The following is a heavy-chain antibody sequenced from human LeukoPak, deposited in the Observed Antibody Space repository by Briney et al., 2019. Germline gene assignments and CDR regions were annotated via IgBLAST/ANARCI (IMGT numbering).Heavy chain of an antibody. CDR3: AKGIFGVVLNDWFDP. CDR1: GFTFSSYA. D-gene: IGHD3-3*01. J-gene: IGHJ5*02. V-gene: IGHV3-23*01. Sequence: GGSLRLSYAASGFTFSSYAMSWVRQAPGKGLEWVSAISGSGGSTYYADSVKGRFTISRDNSKNTLYLQMNSLRAEDTAVYYCAKGIFGVVLNDWFDPWGQGTLVTVSS. CDR2: ISGSGGST.